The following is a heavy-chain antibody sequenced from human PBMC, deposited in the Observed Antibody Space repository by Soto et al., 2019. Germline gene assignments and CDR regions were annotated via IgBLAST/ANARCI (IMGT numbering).Heavy chain of an antibody. Sequence: GGSLRLSCAASGFTFSDYYMSWIRQAPGKGLEWVSYISSSGSTIYYADSVKGRFTISRDNAKNSLYLQMNSLRAEDTAVYYSATVPSTTVTTRFNDFDIWGQGTMVTVSS. J-gene: IGHJ3*02. D-gene: IGHD4-17*01. CDR1: GFTFSDYY. V-gene: IGHV3-11*01. CDR2: ISSSGSTI. CDR3: ATVPSTTVTTRFNDFDI.